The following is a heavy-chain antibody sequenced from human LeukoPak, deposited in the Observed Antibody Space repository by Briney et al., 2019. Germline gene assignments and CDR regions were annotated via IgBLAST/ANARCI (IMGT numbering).Heavy chain of an antibody. CDR2: IYYSGNT. J-gene: IGHJ4*02. V-gene: IGHV4-39*07. D-gene: IGHD1-26*01. CDR3: ARLALQEVGATQTYYLDY. CDR1: GGSISSSNSY. Sequence: SETLSLTCIVSGGSISSSNSYWGWIRQPPGKGLEWIGSIYYSGNTYYNSSLKSRVTISIDTSKIQFSLKLSSVTAADTAVYYCARLALQEVGATQTYYLDYWGQGTLVTVSS.